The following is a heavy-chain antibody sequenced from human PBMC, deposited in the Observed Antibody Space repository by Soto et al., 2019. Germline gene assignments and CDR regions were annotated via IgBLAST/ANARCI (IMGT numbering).Heavy chain of an antibody. J-gene: IGHJ3*01. CDR2: ISGGGGGT. CDR1: GLTFSNYA. V-gene: IGHV3-23*01. Sequence: EVQLLESGGGLVQPGGSLRLSCAGSGLTFSNYAMVWVRQAPGKGLGWVSAISGGGGGTYYADSVRGRFSISRDNSKNTLYLQMNSLRAEDTALYYCAKDPNGDYVGAFDGWGPGTMVTVSS. D-gene: IGHD4-17*01. CDR3: AKDPNGDYVGAFDG.